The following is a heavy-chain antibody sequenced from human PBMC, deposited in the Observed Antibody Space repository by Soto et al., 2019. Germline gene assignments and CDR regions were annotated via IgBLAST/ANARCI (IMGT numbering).Heavy chain of an antibody. V-gene: IGHV1-3*04. Sequence: ASVKVSCKASGYTFTHYAMHWVRQAPGQRLEWMGWINTGNGNTKYSQKFQVRVTITTDTSASTAYMELSSLRSEDTAVYYCARDGAVAGDTNFDYWGQGTLVTVSS. D-gene: IGHD6-19*01. CDR1: GYTFTHYA. J-gene: IGHJ4*02. CDR3: ARDGAVAGDTNFDY. CDR2: INTGNGNT.